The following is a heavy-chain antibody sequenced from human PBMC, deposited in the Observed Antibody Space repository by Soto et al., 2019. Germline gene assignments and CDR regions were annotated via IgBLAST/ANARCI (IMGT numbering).Heavy chain of an antibody. CDR2: IYHSGST. CDR3: VGLVVGATGRWCAP. V-gene: IGHV4-4*02. Sequence: QVHLQESGPGLVKPSGSLSLTCAVTSGSISSSNWWRWVRQPPGKGLEWIGEIYHSGSTNYNTSLRSRGTTSVDTFMNQFSLKLSSETAADKDVYYCVGLVVGATGRWCAPCVQGRLVTVAS. CDR1: SGSISSSNW. D-gene: IGHD2-15*01. J-gene: IGHJ5*02.